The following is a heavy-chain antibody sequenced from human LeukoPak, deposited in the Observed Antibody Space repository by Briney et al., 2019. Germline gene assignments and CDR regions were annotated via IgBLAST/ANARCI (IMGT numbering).Heavy chain of an antibody. J-gene: IGHJ6*02. CDR3: ARAQPWIQLFYGMDV. V-gene: IGHV3-13*01. Sequence: GRSLRLSCAASGLTFSSYDMHWVRQATGKGLEWVSAIGTAGDTYYPGSVKGRFTISRENAKNSLYLQMNSLRAEDTAVYYCARAQPWIQLFYGMDVWGQGTTVTVSS. D-gene: IGHD5-18*01. CDR1: GLTFSSYD. CDR2: IGTAGDT.